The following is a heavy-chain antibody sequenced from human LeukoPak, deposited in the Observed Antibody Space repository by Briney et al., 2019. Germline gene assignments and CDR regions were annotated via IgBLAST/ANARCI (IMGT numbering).Heavy chain of an antibody. V-gene: IGHV3-53*01. CDR3: VRRHDY. J-gene: IGHJ4*02. Sequence: GGSLRLSCVASGFDVNDNFMIWVRQAPGQGLEWISIIYASGGAYHAESVRGRFSAFRDTSKNTVFLQMNNLRVGDTAMYYCVRRHDYWGQGTLVTVSS. CDR1: GFDVNDNF. CDR2: IYASGGA.